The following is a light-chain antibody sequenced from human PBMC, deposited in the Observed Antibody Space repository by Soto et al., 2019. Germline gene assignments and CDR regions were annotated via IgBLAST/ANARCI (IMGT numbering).Light chain of an antibody. Sequence: DIQLTQSPSLLSASVGYRVTITCRASHDISTYLAWYQQKPGKAPKIMIYEASTLQSGVPSRFSGSGYGTEFTLTISGLLTEDFATYHCQQLNTLPFTFGQGTRLEIK. J-gene: IGKJ5*01. CDR3: QQLNTLPFT. CDR1: HDISTY. V-gene: IGKV1-9*01. CDR2: EAS.